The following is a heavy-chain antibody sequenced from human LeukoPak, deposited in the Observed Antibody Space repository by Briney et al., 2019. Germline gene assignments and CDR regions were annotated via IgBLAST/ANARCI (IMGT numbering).Heavy chain of an antibody. J-gene: IGHJ4*02. Sequence: GESLRLSCTASGFTFSTYWINWARQSPGKGLVWVALINGDGSTTTHADSVKGRFTISRDNAKNTAYLQMNSLRDEDTAVYFCARDYAGSPDYWGQGTLVTVSA. CDR1: GFTFSTYW. D-gene: IGHD3-10*01. CDR2: INGDGSTT. CDR3: ARDYAGSPDY. V-gene: IGHV3-74*03.